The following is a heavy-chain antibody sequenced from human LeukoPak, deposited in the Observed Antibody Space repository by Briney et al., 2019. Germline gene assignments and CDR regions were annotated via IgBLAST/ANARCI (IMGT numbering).Heavy chain of an antibody. Sequence: GASVKVSCKASGYTFTSYGISWVRQAPGQGLEWMGWISAYNGNTNYAQKLQGRVTMTTDTSTSTAYMELSSLRSEDTAVYYCARDKAAAVNGYYYYMDVWGKGTTVTVSS. J-gene: IGHJ6*03. CDR2: ISAYNGNT. CDR1: GYTFTSYG. V-gene: IGHV1-18*01. CDR3: ARDKAAAVNGYYYYMDV. D-gene: IGHD6-13*01.